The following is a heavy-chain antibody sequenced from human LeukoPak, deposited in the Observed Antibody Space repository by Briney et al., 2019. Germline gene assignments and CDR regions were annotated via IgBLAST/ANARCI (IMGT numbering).Heavy chain of an antibody. V-gene: IGHV3-21*01. CDR2: ISSSSRYI. CDR3: ARDSGGYYFDY. D-gene: IGHD3-10*01. CDR1: GFTFSSYS. Sequence: GGSLRLSCAASGFTFSSYSMNWVRQAPGKGLGWVSSISSSSRYIYYADTVKGRFTISRDNAKNSLYLQMNSLRAEDTAVYYCARDSGGYYFDYWGQGTLVTVSS. J-gene: IGHJ4*02.